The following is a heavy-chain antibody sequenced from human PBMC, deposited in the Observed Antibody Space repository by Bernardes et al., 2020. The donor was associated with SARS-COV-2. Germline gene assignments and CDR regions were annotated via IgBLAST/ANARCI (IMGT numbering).Heavy chain of an antibody. D-gene: IGHD3-3*01. Sequence: SETLSLTCTVSGGSFSSYYWSWIRQPPGKGLEWIGYIYYSGSTNYNPSLKSRVTISVDTSKNQFSLKLSSVTAADTAVYYCARQRADYDFWSGYYRRGNWFDPWGQGTLVTVSS. CDR2: IYYSGST. V-gene: IGHV4-59*08. CDR3: ARQRADYDFWSGYYRRGNWFDP. CDR1: GGSFSSYY. J-gene: IGHJ5*02.